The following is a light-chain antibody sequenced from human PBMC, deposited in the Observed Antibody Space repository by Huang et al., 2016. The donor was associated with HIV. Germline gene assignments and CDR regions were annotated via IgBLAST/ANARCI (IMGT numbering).Light chain of an antibody. V-gene: IGKV3-15*01. J-gene: IGKJ1*01. CDR1: QNVFSN. CDR3: QQYNNWPWT. CDR2: GAS. Sequence: EIVMTQSPGPLSVSPGERGTLSCRAGQNVFSNLAWYQQKPGQAPRLLIYGASTRATGIPARFSGSGSGTDVTLTITSLQFEDFAVYYCQQYNNWPWTFGQGTKVEIK.